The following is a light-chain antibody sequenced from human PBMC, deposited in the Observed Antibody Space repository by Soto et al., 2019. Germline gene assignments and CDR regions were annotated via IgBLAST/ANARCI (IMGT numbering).Light chain of an antibody. V-gene: IGKV1-39*01. CDR2: DAS. CDR3: QQSYTTPLT. Sequence: DIPMTQSPSSLSASVGERVTITCRPSQSIMSYLNWYQHKPGKAPKVLIYDASTLQSGVPSRFSGSGSGTDFTLTISSLQPEDSATYYCQQSYTTPLTFGGGTKVEIK. CDR1: QSIMSY. J-gene: IGKJ4*01.